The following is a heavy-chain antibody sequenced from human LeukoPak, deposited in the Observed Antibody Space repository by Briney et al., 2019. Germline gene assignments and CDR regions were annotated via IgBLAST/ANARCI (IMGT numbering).Heavy chain of an antibody. CDR2: IYYSGST. D-gene: IGHD3-9*01. V-gene: IGHV4-39*07. CDR1: GGSISSSSYY. CDR3: ARSISDYGYYDILTGNGGDY. Sequence: PSETLSLTCTVSGGSISSSSYYWGWIRQPPGKGLEWIGSIYYSGSTYYNPSLKSRVTISVDTSKNQFSLKLSSVTAADTAVYYCARSISDYGYYDILTGNGGDYWGRGTLVTVSS. J-gene: IGHJ4*02.